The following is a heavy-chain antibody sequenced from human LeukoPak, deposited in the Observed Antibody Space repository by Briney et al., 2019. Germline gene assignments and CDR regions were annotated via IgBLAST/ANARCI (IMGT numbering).Heavy chain of an antibody. CDR1: GFTFSTYS. CDR2: ISGSSGSI. J-gene: IGHJ4*02. D-gene: IGHD3-16*02. V-gene: IGHV3-21*06. CDR3: ARANPPGISFFDY. Sequence: PGGSLRLSCAGSGFTFSTYSMNWVRQAPGKGLEWVSSISGSSGSIYYADSVKDRFTISRDNAENSLYLQMNSLRAEDTAVYYCARANPPGISFFDYWSQGALVTVSS.